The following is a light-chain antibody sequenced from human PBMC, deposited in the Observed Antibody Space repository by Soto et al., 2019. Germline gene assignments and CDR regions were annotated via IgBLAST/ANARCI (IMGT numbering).Light chain of an antibody. Sequence: EIVMTQSPATLSVSPGERATLSCRASQSVSNNLAWYQKKPGQAPRLLIYGASTRATGIPARFSGSGSGTEFTLTISSLHAEYFAFYYCQHYNNWWTFGQGTRVEI. V-gene: IGKV3-15*01. CDR1: QSVSNN. CDR3: QHYNNWWT. CDR2: GAS. J-gene: IGKJ1*01.